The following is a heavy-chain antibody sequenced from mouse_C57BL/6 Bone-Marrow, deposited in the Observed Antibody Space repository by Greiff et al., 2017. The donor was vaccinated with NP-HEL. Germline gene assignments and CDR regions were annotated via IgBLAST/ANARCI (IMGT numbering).Heavy chain of an antibody. J-gene: IGHJ2*01. D-gene: IGHD1-1*01. CDR2: IYPRSGNT. Sequence: QVQLKQSGAELARPGASVKLSCKASGYTFTSYGISWVKQRTGQGLEWIGEIYPRSGNTYYSEKFKGKATLTADKSSSTAYMELRSLTSEDSAVYFCARDHYYGSSYDYWGQGTTLTVSS. V-gene: IGHV1-81*01. CDR1: GYTFTSYG. CDR3: ARDHYYGSSYDY.